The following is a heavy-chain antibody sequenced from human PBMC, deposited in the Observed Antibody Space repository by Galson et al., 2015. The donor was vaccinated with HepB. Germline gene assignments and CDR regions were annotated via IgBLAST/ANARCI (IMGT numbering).Heavy chain of an antibody. Sequence: SLRLSCAASGFNFNYYAMHWVRQAPGKGLEYLSGISNNGVGTHYADSVKGRFTISRDNFKKNLNPQMSSLRTEDTALYYCVKEDILAGFLVGNFHVWGQGTMVTVSS. V-gene: IGHV3-64D*06. CDR1: GFNFNYYA. CDR2: ISNNGVGT. D-gene: IGHD3-9*01. CDR3: VKEDILAGFLVGNFHV. J-gene: IGHJ3*01.